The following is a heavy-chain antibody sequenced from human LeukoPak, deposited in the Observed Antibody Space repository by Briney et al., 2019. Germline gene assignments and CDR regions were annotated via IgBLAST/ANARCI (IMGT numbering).Heavy chain of an antibody. CDR1: GFTFSSYW. CDR3: AREITIFGVGRSDY. Sequence: PGGSLRLSCAASGFTFSSYWISWVRQAPGKGLEWVANIKQDGSEKYYVDSVKGRFTISRDNAKNSLYLQMNSLRAEDTAVYYCAREITIFGVGRSDYWGQGTLVTVSS. CDR2: IKQDGSEK. V-gene: IGHV3-7*01. J-gene: IGHJ4*02. D-gene: IGHD3-3*01.